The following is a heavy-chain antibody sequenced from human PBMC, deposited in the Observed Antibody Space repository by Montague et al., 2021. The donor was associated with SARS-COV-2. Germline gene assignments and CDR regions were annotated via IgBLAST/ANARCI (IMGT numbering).Heavy chain of an antibody. CDR3: ARTEYNWNDWFGP. V-gene: IGHV4-59*11. CDR1: GGSISSHY. Sequence: SETLSLTCSVSGGSISSHYWSWIRQSPGKGLEWIGYIFHSGITDXNPSLKSRVTISVDMSKNQFSLQLNSVTAADSAVYYCARTEYNWNDWFGPWGQGTLVTVSS. D-gene: IGHD1-20*01. J-gene: IGHJ5*02. CDR2: IFHSGIT.